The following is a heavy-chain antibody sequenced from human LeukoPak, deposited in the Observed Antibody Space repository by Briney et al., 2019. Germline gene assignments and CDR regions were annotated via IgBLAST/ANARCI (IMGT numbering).Heavy chain of an antibody. J-gene: IGHJ5*02. V-gene: IGHV7-4-1*02. CDR3: ARAYQHLGGLSFPGS. CDR1: GYTFTNYA. D-gene: IGHD3-16*01. CDR2: IDPNTGNP. Sequence: ASVKVSCKASGYTFTNYAMNWVRQAPGQGLRWMGWIDPNTGNPTYAQGFTGRFVFSLDTSVSTTYLQISSLKPEDTAVYYCARAYQHLGGLSFPGSWGQGTLVTVSS.